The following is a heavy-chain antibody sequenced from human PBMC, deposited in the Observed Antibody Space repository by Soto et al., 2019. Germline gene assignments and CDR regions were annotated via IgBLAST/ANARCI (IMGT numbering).Heavy chain of an antibody. CDR3: AKDIETTYYDILTGYANWFDP. Sequence: EVQLLESGGGLVQPGGSLRLSCAASGFTFSSYAMSWVRQGPGKGLEWVSAISGSGGSTYYADSVKGRFTIARDNSKNTVYLQMNSLRAEDTSVYYCAKDIETTYYDILTGYANWFDPWGQGTLVTVSS. CDR1: GFTFSSYA. V-gene: IGHV3-23*01. D-gene: IGHD3-9*01. J-gene: IGHJ5*02. CDR2: ISGSGGST.